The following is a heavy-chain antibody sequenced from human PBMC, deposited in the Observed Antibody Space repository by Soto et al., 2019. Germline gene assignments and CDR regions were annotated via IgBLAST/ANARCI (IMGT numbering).Heavy chain of an antibody. CDR3: ARGPTYYYDSSSYYLFDY. Sequence: PLETPFPTRTLSRGSITNFYWSWIPRPPGKGLEWIGYIYYSGITNYNPSLKSRVTISVDTSKNQFSLKLSSVTAADTAVYYFARGPTYYYDSSSYYLFDYWGQGTLVTVSS. D-gene: IGHD3-22*01. V-gene: IGHV4-59*01. CDR2: IYYSGIT. J-gene: IGHJ4*02. CDR1: RGSITNFY.